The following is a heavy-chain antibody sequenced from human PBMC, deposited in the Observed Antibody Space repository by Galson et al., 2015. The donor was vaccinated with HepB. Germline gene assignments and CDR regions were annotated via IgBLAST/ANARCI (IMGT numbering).Heavy chain of an antibody. D-gene: IGHD3-3*01. CDR1: GFTFSSYG. CDR2: ISYDGSNK. V-gene: IGHV3-30*18. CDR3: AKVSPITIFGVVGPNDY. J-gene: IGHJ4*02. Sequence: SLRLSCAASGFTFSSYGMHWVRQAPGKGLEWVAVISYDGSNKYYADSVKGRFTISRDNSKNTLYLQMNSLRAEDTAVYYCAKVSPITIFGVVGPNDYWGQGTLVTVSS.